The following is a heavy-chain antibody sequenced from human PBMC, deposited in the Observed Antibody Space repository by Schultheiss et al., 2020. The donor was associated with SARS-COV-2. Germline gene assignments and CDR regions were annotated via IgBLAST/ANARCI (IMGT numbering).Heavy chain of an antibody. CDR1: KFTFSRHA. J-gene: IGHJ2*01. D-gene: IGHD4-17*01. CDR3: ARFSHDYGDYVRYFDL. V-gene: IGHV3-30*04. Sequence: GGSLRLSCAASKFTFSRHAMHWVRQAPGKGLEWVAVISDDGGKKYYTDSVKGRFTISRDNAKNSLYLQMNSLRAEDTAVYYCARFSHDYGDYVRYFDLWGRGTLVTVSS. CDR2: ISDDGGKK.